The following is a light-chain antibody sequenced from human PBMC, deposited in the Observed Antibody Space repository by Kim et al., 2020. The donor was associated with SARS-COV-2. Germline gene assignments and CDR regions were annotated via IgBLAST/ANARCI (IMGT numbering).Light chain of an antibody. J-gene: IGKJ2*01. V-gene: IGKV1-33*01. CDR1: QDIADY. CDR3: QQYDSLPYT. Sequence: DIQMTQSPYSLSASVGDRLTITCQASQDIADYLNWYHQKPGKAPNLLIYHASNLESGVPSRFSGSRSGTHFTFTINSLQAEDIGTYYCQQYDSLPYTFGQGTKLEI. CDR2: HAS.